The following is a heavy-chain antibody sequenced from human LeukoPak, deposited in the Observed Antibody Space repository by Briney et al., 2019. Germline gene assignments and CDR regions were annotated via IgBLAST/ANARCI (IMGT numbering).Heavy chain of an antibody. D-gene: IGHD7-27*01. CDR2: ISTSTSGST. CDR1: GGSITSGVYY. Sequence: SQTLSLTCTVSGGSITSGVYYWSWIRQPAGKGLEWIGRISTSTSGSTNYNPSLKSRVTISVDTSRNQFSLKLASVTAADTAVYYCARVPANWAYYFDYWGQGIPVTVSS. CDR3: ARVPANWAYYFDY. J-gene: IGHJ4*02. V-gene: IGHV4-61*02.